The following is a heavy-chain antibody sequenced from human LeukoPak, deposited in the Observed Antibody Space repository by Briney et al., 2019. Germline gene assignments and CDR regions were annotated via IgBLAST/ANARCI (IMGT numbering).Heavy chain of an antibody. J-gene: IGHJ4*02. CDR1: GGFISIRTYY. D-gene: IGHD6-13*01. CDR2: MYYSGNT. V-gene: IGHV4-39*01. CDR3: SRLPIAAAPGTKSDY. Sequence: SETLSLPCTVCGGFISIRTYYWGWIRQPPGKGLEWIGSMYYSGNTFYKSSLKSRVTISVDTSKNQVSLKLSSVTAEDTAVYYCSRLPIAAAPGTKSDYWGQGTLVTVSS.